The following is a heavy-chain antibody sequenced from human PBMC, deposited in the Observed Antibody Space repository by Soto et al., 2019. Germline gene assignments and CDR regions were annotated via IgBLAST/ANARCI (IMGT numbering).Heavy chain of an antibody. D-gene: IGHD3-3*01. CDR1: GFTFSNYG. CDR3: ANDRPRFLDWLLTYLYYGMEA. V-gene: IGHV3-30*18. CDR2: ISYEGNNK. J-gene: IGHJ6*02. Sequence: PGGSLRLSCAASGFTFSNYGMHWVRQAPGKGLEWVGVISYEGNNKYYTDSVKGRFTISRDNYKNTLYLKMNSLRAEETDVYYCANDRPRFLDWLLTYLYYGMEAWAHGNTVTV.